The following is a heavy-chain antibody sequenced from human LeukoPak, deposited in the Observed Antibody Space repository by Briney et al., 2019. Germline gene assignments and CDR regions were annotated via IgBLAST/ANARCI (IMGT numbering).Heavy chain of an antibody. V-gene: IGHV3-30*02. CDR3: AKDHGSYPPPRWWNYYYYMDV. CDR1: GFTFSSYG. J-gene: IGHJ6*03. D-gene: IGHD1-26*01. Sequence: GGSLRLSCAASGFTFSSYGMHWVRQAPGKGLEWVAFIQYDGSNKYYADSVKGRFTISRDNSQNTLYLQMNSLRAEDTAVYYCAKDHGSYPPPRWWNYYYYMDVWGKGTTVTISS. CDR2: IQYDGSNK.